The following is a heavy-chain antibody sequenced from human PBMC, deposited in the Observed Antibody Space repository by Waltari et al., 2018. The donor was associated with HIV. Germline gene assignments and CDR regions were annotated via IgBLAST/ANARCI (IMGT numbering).Heavy chain of an antibody. V-gene: IGHV3-33*01. Sequence: QVQLVASGGGVVQPGTSLPLSCAVSGFTFGNFSLHWVRQSTGKGLEWLAVFWSDGAEISDADSVKGRFTVSKDSSQKTLYLHLTSLRAEDTALYYCARGYSSSRWIPLYHWGRGTLVTVSS. CDR1: GFTFGNFS. D-gene: IGHD6-6*01. CDR3: ARGYSSSRWIPLYH. J-gene: IGHJ4*02. CDR2: FWSDGAEI.